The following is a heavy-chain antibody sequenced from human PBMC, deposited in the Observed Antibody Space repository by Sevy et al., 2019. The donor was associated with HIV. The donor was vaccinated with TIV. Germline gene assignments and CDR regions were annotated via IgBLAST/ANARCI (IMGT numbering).Heavy chain of an antibody. Sequence: GGSLRLSCEVSGFTFSDFSMTWVRQSPGKGLEWVAYMNQHGTHINLLDSVRGRFTISRDNAKNSLYLQMDSLRAEDTAIYYCARDPDWGALDRWGQGTLVTVSS. CDR2: MNQHGTHI. CDR3: ARDPDWGALDR. V-gene: IGHV3-7*01. D-gene: IGHD7-27*01. J-gene: IGHJ5*02. CDR1: GFTFSDFS.